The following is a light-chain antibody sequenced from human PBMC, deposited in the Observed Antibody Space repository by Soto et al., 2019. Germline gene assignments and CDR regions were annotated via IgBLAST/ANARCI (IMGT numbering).Light chain of an antibody. CDR2: KAS. Sequence: DIQMTQSPSTLSASVGDRVTITCRASQTIDSWLAWYQQRPGKPPNLLIYKASTLASGVPSRCSGSGSGTEFTLTISSLQPGDFATYYCQHYNTYPWAFGQGTKV. CDR3: QHYNTYPWA. J-gene: IGKJ1*01. CDR1: QTIDSW. V-gene: IGKV1-5*03.